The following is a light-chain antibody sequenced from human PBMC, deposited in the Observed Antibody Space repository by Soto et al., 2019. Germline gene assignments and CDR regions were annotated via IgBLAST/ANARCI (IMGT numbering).Light chain of an antibody. J-gene: IGLJ3*02. CDR3: GAWDSSLSVVM. CDR1: SSNIGNNY. CDR2: DND. V-gene: IGLV1-51*01. Sequence: HSVLTQPPSVSAAPGQRVTISCSGSSSNIGNNYVSWYQHLPGTAPKLLIYDNDRRPSGIPDRFSASKSDTSATLDITGLQTGDEADYYCGAWDSSLSVVMFGGGTKVTVL.